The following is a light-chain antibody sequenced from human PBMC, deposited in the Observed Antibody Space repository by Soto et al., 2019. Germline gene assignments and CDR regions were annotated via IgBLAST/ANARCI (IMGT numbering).Light chain of an antibody. V-gene: IGLV2-8*01. CDR2: EVN. CDR3: SSYAGSNFPDV. J-gene: IGLJ1*01. CDR1: SRDVGGYNY. Sequence: QSALTQPPSASGSPGQSVTISCTGTSRDVGGYNYVSWYQQHPGKAPKLMIYEVNKRPSGVPDRFSGSKSGNTASLIVSGLQAEDEADYYCSSYAGSNFPDVFGTGTKVTVL.